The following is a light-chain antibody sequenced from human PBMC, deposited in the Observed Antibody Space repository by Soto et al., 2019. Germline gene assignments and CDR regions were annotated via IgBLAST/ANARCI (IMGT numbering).Light chain of an antibody. CDR3: QQYDTYPTT. Sequence: DIRMTQSPSTLSASVGDRVTIACRASQSISDWLAWYQHKPGQAPKFLIYRASNFESGVPSRFSGSGSGTEFAIPISSLEPDDFATYYCQQYDTYPTTFGHGTMVAIK. V-gene: IGKV1-5*03. CDR2: RAS. CDR1: QSISDW. J-gene: IGKJ1*01.